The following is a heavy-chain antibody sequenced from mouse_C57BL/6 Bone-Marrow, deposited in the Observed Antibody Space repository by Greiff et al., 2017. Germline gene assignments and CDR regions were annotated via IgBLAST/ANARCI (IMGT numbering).Heavy chain of an antibody. CDR2: IHPNSGST. CDR3: VYYGNDGWYFDV. Sequence: VQLQQPGAELVKPGASVKLSCKASGYTFTSYWMHWVKQRPGQGLEWIGMIHPNSGSTNYNEKLKSKATLTVDKSSSTAYMQLSSLTSEDSAVYYCVYYGNDGWYFDVWGTGTTVTVSS. J-gene: IGHJ1*03. CDR1: GYTFTSYW. V-gene: IGHV1-64*01. D-gene: IGHD2-2*01.